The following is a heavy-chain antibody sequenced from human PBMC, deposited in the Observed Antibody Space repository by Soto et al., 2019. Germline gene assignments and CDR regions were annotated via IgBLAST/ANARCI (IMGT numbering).Heavy chain of an antibody. J-gene: IGHJ4*02. D-gene: IGHD2-21*01. Sequence: QVQLVQSGPEVKRPGASVRISCRTAGYSFKNYAIHWVRQAPGKKLEWMGWSNEGSGNTRHSQKLQGRMSIASDTSPGTLSLDLGSRTAEDTAMYSGARDDRTILIAITLDYWGPGTLGSVSS. CDR3: ARDDRTILIAITLDY. CDR2: SNEGSGNT. V-gene: IGHV1-3*01. CDR1: GYSFKNYA.